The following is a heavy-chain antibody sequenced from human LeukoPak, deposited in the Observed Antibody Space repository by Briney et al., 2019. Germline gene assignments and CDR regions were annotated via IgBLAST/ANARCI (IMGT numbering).Heavy chain of an antibody. CDR2: ISGSGGST. Sequence: GGSLRLSCAASGFTFSSYAMSWVRQAPGKGLEWVSAISGSGGSTYYADSVKGRFTISRDNSKNTLYLQMNSLRAEDTAVYYCARRMGLRLGELSRERDAFDIWGQGTMVTVSS. CDR3: ARRMGLRLGELSRERDAFDI. D-gene: IGHD3-16*02. CDR1: GFTFSSYA. J-gene: IGHJ3*02. V-gene: IGHV3-23*01.